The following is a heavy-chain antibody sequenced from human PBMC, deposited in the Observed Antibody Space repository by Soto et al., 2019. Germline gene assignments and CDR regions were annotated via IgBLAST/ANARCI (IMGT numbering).Heavy chain of an antibody. Sequence: QVQLVEYGGGVVQPGTSLRLSCVGSGFTFRSYVIHWVRQAPGKGLEWVALTSYDGSNNFYGDSVKGRFTISRHNSRNTVELQMDSLRFEDTALYYCARWGTTGGLDVWGQGTLVSVSS. J-gene: IGHJ4*02. V-gene: IGHV3-33*05. CDR1: GFTFRSYV. CDR3: ARWGTTGGLDV. CDR2: TSYDGSNN. D-gene: IGHD3-16*01.